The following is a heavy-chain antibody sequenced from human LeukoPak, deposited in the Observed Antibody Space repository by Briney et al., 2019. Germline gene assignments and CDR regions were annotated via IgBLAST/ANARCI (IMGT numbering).Heavy chain of an antibody. CDR2: ISSRSGYI. CDR1: GFTFSSYS. D-gene: IGHD6-19*01. J-gene: IGHJ4*02. CDR3: ARTLTGMAVAGPKGFDY. Sequence: GGSLRLSCAASGFTFSSYSMNWVRQAPGKGLEWVSSISSRSGYIYYADSVKGRFTISRDNAKNSLYLQMNSLRDEDTAVYYCARTLTGMAVAGPKGFDYWGQGSLVTVSS. V-gene: IGHV3-21*01.